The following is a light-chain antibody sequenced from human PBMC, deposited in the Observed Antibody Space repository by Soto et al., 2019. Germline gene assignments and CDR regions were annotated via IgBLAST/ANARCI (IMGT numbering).Light chain of an antibody. Sequence: EIVLTQSPGTLSLSPGERATLSCRASQSVSNNYLAWYQQKPGQAPRLLIYGASSRATGIPDRFSGSGSGTDFTLTISRLEPEDFAVYFCQQYGSSPHFGQGTRLEIK. V-gene: IGKV3-20*01. CDR1: QSVSNNY. CDR2: GAS. J-gene: IGKJ5*01. CDR3: QQYGSSPH.